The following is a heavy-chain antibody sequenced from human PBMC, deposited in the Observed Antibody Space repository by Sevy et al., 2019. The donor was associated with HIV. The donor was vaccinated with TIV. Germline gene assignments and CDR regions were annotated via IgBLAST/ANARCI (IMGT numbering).Heavy chain of an antibody. Sequence: GGSLRLSCAASGFTFDDYAMHWVRQAPGKGLEWVSGISWNSGSIGYADSVKGRFTISRDNAKNSLYLQMNSLTAEDTAVYYCARDEQTYGDYDYFDYWGQGTLVTVSS. CDR3: ARDEQTYGDYDYFDY. CDR1: GFTFDDYA. D-gene: IGHD4-17*01. V-gene: IGHV3-9*01. J-gene: IGHJ4*02. CDR2: ISWNSGSI.